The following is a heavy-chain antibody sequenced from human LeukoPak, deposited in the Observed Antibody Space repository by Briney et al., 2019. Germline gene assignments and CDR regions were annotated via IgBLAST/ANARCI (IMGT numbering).Heavy chain of an antibody. Sequence: GGSLRLSCAASGFTFSHAWMTWVRQAPGKGLEWIGRIKGKTDGGTIDYAAPVKGRFTISRDDSKNTLYLQMNSLKTEDTAVYFCTTDMWATGYWGQGALVTVSS. CDR2: IKGKTDGGTI. D-gene: IGHD1-26*01. CDR3: TTDMWATGY. J-gene: IGHJ4*02. CDR1: GFTFSHAW. V-gene: IGHV3-15*01.